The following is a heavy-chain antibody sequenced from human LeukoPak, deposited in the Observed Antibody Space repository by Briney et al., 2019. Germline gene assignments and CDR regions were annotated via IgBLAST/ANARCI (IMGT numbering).Heavy chain of an antibody. CDR2: ISYDGANK. CDR3: VRGPFWGRYRGFDS. Sequence: GGSLRLSCAASGFTFRSYAMHWVRQAPGKGLEWVALISYDGANKYYADSVKGQFTISRDNSNNTLHLQMNSLRVEDTAVYFCVRGPFWGRYRGFDSWGQGSLVIVSS. J-gene: IGHJ4*02. D-gene: IGHD3-16*02. CDR1: GFTFRSYA. V-gene: IGHV3-30-3*01.